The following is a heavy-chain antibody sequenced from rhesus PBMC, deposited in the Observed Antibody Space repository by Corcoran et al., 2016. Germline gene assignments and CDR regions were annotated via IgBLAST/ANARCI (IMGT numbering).Heavy chain of an antibody. D-gene: IGHD6S26*01. J-gene: IGHJ4*01. Sequence: QVQLQESGPGLVKPSETLSLTCAVSGYSISSGYGWGWIRQPPGKGLEWIGQIYGGSGSTYTNPSLKGPFTISTDTSKNQFSLKLSSVTAADTAVYYCAASGWSEGYFDYWGQGVLVTVSS. CDR3: AASGWSEGYFDY. CDR2: IYGGSGST. V-gene: IGHV4-127*01. CDR1: GYSISSGYG.